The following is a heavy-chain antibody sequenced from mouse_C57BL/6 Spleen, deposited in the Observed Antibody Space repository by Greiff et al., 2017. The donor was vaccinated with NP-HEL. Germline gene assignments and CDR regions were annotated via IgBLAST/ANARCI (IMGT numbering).Heavy chain of an antibody. CDR2: INYDGSST. J-gene: IGHJ4*01. D-gene: IGHD2-5*01. Sequence: EVKLVESEGGLVQPGSSMKLSCTASGFTFSDYYMAWVRQVPEKGLEWVANINYDGSSTYYLDSLKSRFIISRDNAKNILYLQMSSLKSEETATYYCAREGAYYSNGYAMDYWGQGTSVTVSS. CDR3: AREGAYYSNGYAMDY. V-gene: IGHV5-16*01. CDR1: GFTFSDYY.